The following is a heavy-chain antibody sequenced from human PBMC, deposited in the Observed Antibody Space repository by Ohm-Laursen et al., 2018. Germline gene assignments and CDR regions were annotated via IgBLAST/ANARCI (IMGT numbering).Heavy chain of an antibody. V-gene: IGHV1-8*01. J-gene: IGHJ4*02. CDR2: MNPNNDDT. D-gene: IGHD3-3*01. CDR3: ASLTYYDFWSGYYSPLDY. Sequence: ASVKVSCKASGYTFTSYDINWVRQATGQGLEWMGWMNPNNDDTGYAQKFQGRITMTRNTSMSTAYMELSSLREEDTAVYYCASLTYYDFWSGYYSPLDYWGQGTLVTVSS. CDR1: GYTFTSYD.